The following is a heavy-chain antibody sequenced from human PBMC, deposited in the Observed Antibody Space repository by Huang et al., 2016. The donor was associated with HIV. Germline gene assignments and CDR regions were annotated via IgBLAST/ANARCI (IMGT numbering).Heavy chain of an antibody. Sequence: QVQLQESGPGLVKPSETLSLTCTVSGGSMSSYYWSWIRQPPGKGLEWIGYIYYSGSTNYTPSLKSGVTISVDTSKNQFSLRLSSVTAADTAVYYCASASIAARRWFDPWGQGSLVTVSS. J-gene: IGHJ5*02. D-gene: IGHD6-6*01. V-gene: IGHV4-59*01. CDR3: ASASIAARRWFDP. CDR2: IYYSGST. CDR1: GGSMSSYY.